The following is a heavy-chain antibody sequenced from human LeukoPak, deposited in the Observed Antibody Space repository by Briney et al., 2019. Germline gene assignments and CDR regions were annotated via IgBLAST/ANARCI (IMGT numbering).Heavy chain of an antibody. V-gene: IGHV1-2*02. CDR2: IYPNSGGT. Sequence: ASVKVSCKASGYTFTGYYMHWVRQAPGQGLEWMGWIYPNSGGTNYAQKFQGRVTMTRDTSISTAYMELSRLRSDDTALYYCARLFWSRGVCAEGNGFDLGGRGTGVTVSS. CDR3: ARLFWSRGVCAEGNGFDL. CDR1: GYTFTGYY. D-gene: IGHD3-9*01. J-gene: IGHJ5*02.